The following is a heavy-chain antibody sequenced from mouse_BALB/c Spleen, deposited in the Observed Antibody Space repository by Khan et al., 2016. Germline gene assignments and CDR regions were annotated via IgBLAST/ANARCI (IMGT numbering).Heavy chain of an antibody. CDR1: GYSITSDYA. CDR3: ARLDGSSPYFDS. CDR2: ISYSGST. Sequence: EVQLQESGPGLVKPSQSLSLTCTVTGYSITSDYAWNWIRQFPGNKLEWMGYISYSGSTSYNPSLKSRISITRDTSKNQFFLQLNSVTTEDTATYYCARLDGSSPYFDSWGQGTTLTVSS. J-gene: IGHJ2*01. V-gene: IGHV3-2*02. D-gene: IGHD1-1*01.